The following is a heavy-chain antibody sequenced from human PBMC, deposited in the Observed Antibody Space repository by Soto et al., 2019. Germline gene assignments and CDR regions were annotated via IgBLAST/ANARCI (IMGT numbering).Heavy chain of an antibody. D-gene: IGHD5-12*01. J-gene: IGHJ4*02. CDR3: ARGSGYGAASFDY. V-gene: IGHV4-59*01. CDR2: IYYSGST. Sequence: SETLSLTCTVSGGSISSYYWSWIRQPPGKGLEWIGYIYYSGSTNYNPSLKSRATISVDTSKNQFSLKLSSVTAADTAVYYCARGSGYGAASFDYWGQATLVTVSS. CDR1: GGSISSYY.